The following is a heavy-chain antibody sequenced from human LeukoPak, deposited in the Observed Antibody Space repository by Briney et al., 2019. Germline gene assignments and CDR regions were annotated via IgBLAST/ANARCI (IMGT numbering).Heavy chain of an antibody. V-gene: IGHV1-69*06. CDR1: GGTFSSYA. J-gene: IGHJ3*02. CDR3: ARDRPNYDILTGHNTDAFDI. D-gene: IGHD3-9*01. CDR2: IIPIFGTA. Sequence: ASVKVSCKASGGTFSSYAISWVRQAPGQGLEWMGGIIPIFGTANYAQKFQGRVTITADKSTSTAYMELSSLRSEDTAVYYCARDRPNYDILTGHNTDAFDIWGQGTMVTVSS.